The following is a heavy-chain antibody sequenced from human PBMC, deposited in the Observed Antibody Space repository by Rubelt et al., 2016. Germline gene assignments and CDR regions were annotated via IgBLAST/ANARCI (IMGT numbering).Heavy chain of an antibody. CDR3: ARGDNIRGGGIVVVPAAIWFDP. Sequence: SGSTYYNPSLKSRVTISVDTSKNQFSLKLSSVTAADTAVYYCARGDNIRGGGIVVVPAAIWFDPWGQGTLVTVSS. D-gene: IGHD2-2*01. V-gene: IGHV4-30-2*04. J-gene: IGHJ5*02. CDR2: SGST.